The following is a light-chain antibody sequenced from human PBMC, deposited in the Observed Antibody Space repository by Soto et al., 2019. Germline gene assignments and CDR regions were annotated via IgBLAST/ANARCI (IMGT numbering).Light chain of an antibody. J-gene: IGLJ2*01. CDR1: SSDVGGYNY. CDR3: SSYAGNNNVV. CDR2: EVN. V-gene: IGLV2-8*01. Sequence: QSALTQPPSASGSPGQSVTISCTGTSSDVGGYNYVSWYQQHPGKAPKLMIFEVNKRPSGVPDRFSGSKSGNTASLTVSGLQAEDEGDFYCSSYAGNNNVVFGGGTKLTVL.